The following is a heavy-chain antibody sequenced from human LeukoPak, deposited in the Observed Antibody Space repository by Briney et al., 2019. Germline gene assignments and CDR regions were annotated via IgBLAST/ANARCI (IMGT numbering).Heavy chain of an antibody. CDR1: GFSFNNYW. CDR3: GRAMHV. J-gene: IGHJ6*02. Sequence: PGGSLRLSCAASGFSFNNYWMHWVLQAPGKGLEWVANIKQDGSDKYYVDSVKGRFTISRDNAKNSLYLQMSSLRAEDTAVYYCGRAMHVWGLGTTVTVSS. V-gene: IGHV3-7*01. CDR2: IKQDGSDK.